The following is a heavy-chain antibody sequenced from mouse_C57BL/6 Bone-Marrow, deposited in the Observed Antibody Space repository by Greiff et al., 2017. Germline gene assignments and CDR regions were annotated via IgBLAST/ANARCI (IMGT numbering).Heavy chain of an antibody. Sequence: QVQLKQSGAELARPGASVKLSCKASGYTFTSYGISWVKQRTGQGLEWIGEIYPRSGNTYYNEKFKGKATLTADKSSSTAYMELRSLTSEDSAVYFCARGVLRFYWYFDVWGTGTTVTVSS. J-gene: IGHJ1*03. CDR2: IYPRSGNT. CDR1: GYTFTSYG. D-gene: IGHD1-1*01. V-gene: IGHV1-81*01. CDR3: ARGVLRFYWYFDV.